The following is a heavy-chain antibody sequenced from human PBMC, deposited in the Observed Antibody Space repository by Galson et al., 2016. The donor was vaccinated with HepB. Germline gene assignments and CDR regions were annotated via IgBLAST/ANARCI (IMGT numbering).Heavy chain of an antibody. J-gene: IGHJ6*04. CDR3: ARGKSLLTMPWNYGLDV. V-gene: IGHV3-73*01. Sequence: SLRLSCAVSGLSFSESAMHWVRQVSGKGLEWVGRIRSDGYSHATEYAASMRGRFTISRENAKNSLYLQMNDLRAGDTAVYYCARGKSLLTMPWNYGLDVWGKGTAVTVSS. D-gene: IGHD1-1*01. CDR2: IRSDGYSHAT. CDR1: GLSFSESA.